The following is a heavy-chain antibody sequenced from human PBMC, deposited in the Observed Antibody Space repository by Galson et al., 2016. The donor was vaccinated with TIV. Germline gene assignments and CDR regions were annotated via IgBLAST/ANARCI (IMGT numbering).Heavy chain of an antibody. J-gene: IGHJ5*02. Sequence: SLRISCAASGFTFNDYWMSWVRQDPGKGREWVANIKGDGGDKDYVDSVRGRFTISRDNAKNSLHLQMNSLRPEDTAVYYCARVQWDINVVPAATPNNWFDPWGQGTMVIVSS. V-gene: IGHV3-7*01. D-gene: IGHD2-15*01. CDR1: GFTFNDYW. CDR3: ARVQWDINVVPAATPNNWFDP. CDR2: IKGDGGDK.